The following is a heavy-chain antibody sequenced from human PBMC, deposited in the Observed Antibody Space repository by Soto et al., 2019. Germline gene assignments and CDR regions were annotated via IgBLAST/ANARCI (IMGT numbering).Heavy chain of an antibody. CDR2: IKPDGSAT. CDR3: ARAGYCGPGCYYYFDY. Sequence: GGSLRLSCAVSGFTFGSYWMNWVRLIPGKGLEWVAYIKPDGSATYYVDSVKGRFTISRDNAKNSLYLQMNSLRVEDTSVYYCARAGYCGPGCYYYFDYWGQGTLVTVSS. CDR1: GFTFGSYW. J-gene: IGHJ4*02. V-gene: IGHV3-7*01. D-gene: IGHD2-21*02.